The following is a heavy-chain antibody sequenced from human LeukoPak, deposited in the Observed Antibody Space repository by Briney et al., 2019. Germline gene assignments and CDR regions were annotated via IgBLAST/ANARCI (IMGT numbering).Heavy chain of an antibody. V-gene: IGHV4-34*01. Sequence: SETLSLTCAVYGGSFSGYYWSWLRQPPGKGLERLGEINHSGSTNYNPSLKSRVTISVDTSKNQFSLKLSSVTAADTAVYYCARGRTGITMVRGVIQKSLYYFDYWGQGTLVTVSS. CDR2: INHSGST. D-gene: IGHD3-10*01. CDR1: GGSFSGYY. J-gene: IGHJ4*02. CDR3: ARGRTGITMVRGVIQKSLYYFDY.